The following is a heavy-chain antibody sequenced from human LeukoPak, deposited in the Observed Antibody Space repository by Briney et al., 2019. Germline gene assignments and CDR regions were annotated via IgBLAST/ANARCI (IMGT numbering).Heavy chain of an antibody. J-gene: IGHJ5*02. D-gene: IGHD1-26*01. V-gene: IGHV1-2*02. CDR2: INPNSGGT. Sequence: GASVKVSCKASGYTFTGYYMHWVRQAPGQGLEWMGWINPNSGGTNYAQKFQGRVTMTRDTSISTAYMELSRLRSDDTAVYYCARDGSGSYLLNRFDPWGQGTLVTVSS. CDR1: GYTFTGYY. CDR3: ARDGSGSYLLNRFDP.